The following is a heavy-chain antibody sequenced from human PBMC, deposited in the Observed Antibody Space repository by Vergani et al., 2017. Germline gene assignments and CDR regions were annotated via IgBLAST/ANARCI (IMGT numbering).Heavy chain of an antibody. D-gene: IGHD3-22*01. V-gene: IGHV1-69*13. J-gene: IGHJ2*01. CDR1: GYTFTSYA. CDR3: ARATRHYYDSYWYFDL. CDR2: IIPIFGTA. Sequence: QVQLVQSGAEVKKPGASVKVSCKASGYTFTSYAISWVRQAPGQGLEWMGGIIPIFGTANYAQKFQGRVTITPDESTSTAYMELSSLRSEDTAVYYCARATRHYYDSYWYFDLWGRGTLVTVSS.